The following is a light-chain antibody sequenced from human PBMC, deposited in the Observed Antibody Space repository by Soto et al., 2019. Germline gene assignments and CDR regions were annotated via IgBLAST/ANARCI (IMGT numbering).Light chain of an antibody. Sequence: EIVLTQSPGTLSLSPEERAILSCRASQSVSSNFLVWYQQKPGQAPRLLIYAASSRATGIPDRFSGSGSGTDFTLTISRLEPEDFAVYYCQQYGSSRLTFGGGTKVEIK. J-gene: IGKJ4*01. CDR2: AAS. CDR3: QQYGSSRLT. V-gene: IGKV3-20*01. CDR1: QSVSSNF.